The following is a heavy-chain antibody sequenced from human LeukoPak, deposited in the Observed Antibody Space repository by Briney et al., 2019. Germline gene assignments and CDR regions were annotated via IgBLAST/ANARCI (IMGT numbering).Heavy chain of an antibody. Sequence: ASVKVSCKASGYTFSAHHIHWVRHAPGQGLEWMGWIVPDGRETKYAEKFQGRMPLTVDTSITTAYMELQSLTSDDTAVYYCSGRYGPGPVWGQGTLITASS. CDR2: IVPDGRET. D-gene: IGHD3-10*01. V-gene: IGHV1-2*02. CDR3: SGRYGPGPV. CDR1: GYTFSAHH. J-gene: IGHJ4*02.